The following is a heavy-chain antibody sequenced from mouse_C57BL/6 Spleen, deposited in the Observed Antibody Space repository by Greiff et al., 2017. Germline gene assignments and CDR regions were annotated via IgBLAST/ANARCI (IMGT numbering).Heavy chain of an antibody. CDR2: IDPSDSYT. J-gene: IGHJ1*03. Sequence: QVQLQQPGAELVMPGASVKLSCTASGYTFTSYWMHWVKQRPGQGLEWIGEIDPSDSYTNYNQKFKGKSTLTVDKSSSTAYMQLSSLTSEDSAVYYCARPVAPRYFDVWGTGTTVTVSS. D-gene: IGHD1-1*01. CDR1: GYTFTSYW. CDR3: ARPVAPRYFDV. V-gene: IGHV1-69*01.